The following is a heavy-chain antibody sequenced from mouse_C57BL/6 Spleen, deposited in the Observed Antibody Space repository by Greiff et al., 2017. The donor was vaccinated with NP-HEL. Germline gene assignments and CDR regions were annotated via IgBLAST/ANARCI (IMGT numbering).Heavy chain of an antibody. J-gene: IGHJ1*03. CDR2: ISDGGSYT. D-gene: IGHD1-1*01. V-gene: IGHV5-4*01. CDR3: ARDRRNYYGSSLWYFDV. CDR1: GFTFSSYA. Sequence: EVQLVESGGGLVKPGGSLKLSCAASGFTFSSYAMSWVRQTPEKRLEWVATISDGGSYTYYPDNVKGRFTISRDNAKNNLYLQMSHLKSEDTAMYYCARDRRNYYGSSLWYFDVWGTGTTVTVSS.